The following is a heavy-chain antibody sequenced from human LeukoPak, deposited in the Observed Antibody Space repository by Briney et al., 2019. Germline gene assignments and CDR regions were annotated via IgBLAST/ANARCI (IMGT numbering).Heavy chain of an antibody. CDR1: GGSISSGGYQ. J-gene: IGHJ2*01. CDR3: ARARGIYSSSSFWYFDL. CDR2: IYYNGIT. D-gene: IGHD6-6*01. V-gene: IGHV4-31*03. Sequence: SQTLSLTCTVSGGSISSGGYQWSWIRQHPGKGLEWIGNIYYNGITYYNPSLESRVTMSLDTSKNQFSLKLSSVTAADTAVYYCARARGIYSSSSFWYFDLWGRGTLVTVSS.